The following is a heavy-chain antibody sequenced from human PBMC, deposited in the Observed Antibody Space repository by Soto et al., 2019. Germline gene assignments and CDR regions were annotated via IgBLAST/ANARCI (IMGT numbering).Heavy chain of an antibody. CDR2: IYYSGST. Sequence: QVQLQESGPGLVKPSETLSLTCTVSGGSISSYYWSWIRQPPGKGLEWIGDIYYSGSTNYNPSLKSLVTISVDTSKNQFSLKLSSVTAADTAVYFCARRYGLSAFDIWGQGTMVTVSS. CDR3: ARRYGLSAFDI. J-gene: IGHJ3*02. CDR1: GGSISSYY. V-gene: IGHV4-59*08. D-gene: IGHD3-10*01.